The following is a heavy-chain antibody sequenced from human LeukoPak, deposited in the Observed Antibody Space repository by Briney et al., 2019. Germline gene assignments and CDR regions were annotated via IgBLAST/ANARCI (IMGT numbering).Heavy chain of an antibody. CDR2: ISSSSSYI. V-gene: IGHV3-21*01. D-gene: IGHD3-10*01. CDR1: GFTFSSYS. CDR3: ARVATGSYDWFDP. Sequence: GGSLRLSCAASGFTFSSYSMNWVRQAPGKGLEWVSSISSSSSYIYYADSVKGRFTISRDNAKNSLYLQMNSLRAEDTAVYFCARVATGSYDWFDPWGQGTLVTVSS. J-gene: IGHJ5*02.